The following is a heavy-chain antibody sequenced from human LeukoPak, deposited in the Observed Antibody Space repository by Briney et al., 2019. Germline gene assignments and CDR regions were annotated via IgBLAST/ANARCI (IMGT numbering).Heavy chain of an antibody. CDR3: ARDPSYSNYENDY. D-gene: IGHD4-11*01. Sequence: DSVKGRFTISRDNAKNSLYLQMNSLRAEDTAVYYCARDPSYSNYENDYWGQGTLVTVSS. J-gene: IGHJ4*02. V-gene: IGHV3-7*01.